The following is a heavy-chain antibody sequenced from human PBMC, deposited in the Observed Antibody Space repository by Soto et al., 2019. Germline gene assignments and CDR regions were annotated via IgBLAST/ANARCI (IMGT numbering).Heavy chain of an antibody. D-gene: IGHD3-9*01. J-gene: IGHJ4*02. CDR2: IKSQIDGGTI. CDR3: TTLYFDWSDY. CDR1: GFTFNNAW. V-gene: IGHV3-15*07. Sequence: GGSLRLSCAASGFTFNNAWMYWVRQAPGKGLEWVGRIKSQIDGGTIDYAAPVKGRFTNSRDDSKNTLYLHMSSLKSEDTAVYYCTTLYFDWSDYWGQGTLVTVSS.